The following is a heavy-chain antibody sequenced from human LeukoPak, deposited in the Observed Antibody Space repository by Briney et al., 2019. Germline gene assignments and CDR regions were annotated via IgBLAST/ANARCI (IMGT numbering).Heavy chain of an antibody. CDR3: ARDMYCSGGSCYVADRFDY. CDR2: TNLYNGKT. J-gene: IGHJ4*02. CDR1: GYTFTSYG. D-gene: IGHD2-15*01. Sequence: ASVTVSHKPSGYTFTSYGISWLGQPPGQGRGGMGWTNLYNGKTNHSQKLQGRVTMTTATSTTTAYMELKSLSSDDTARYYYARDMYCSGGSCYVADRFDYWGQGTLVTVSS. V-gene: IGHV1-18*01.